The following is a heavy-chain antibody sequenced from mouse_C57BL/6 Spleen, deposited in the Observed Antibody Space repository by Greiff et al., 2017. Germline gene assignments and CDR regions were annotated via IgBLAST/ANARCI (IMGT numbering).Heavy chain of an antibody. D-gene: IGHD1-1*01. CDR3: TRSRITTVNYAMDY. CDR1: GYTFTDYE. J-gene: IGHJ4*01. CDR2: IDPETGGT. Sequence: QVQLKESGAELVRPGASVTLSCKASGYTFTDYEMHWVKQTPVHGLEWIGAIDPETGGTAYNQKFKGKAILTADKSSSTAYMELRSLTSEDSAVYYCTRSRITTVNYAMDYWGQGTSVTVSS. V-gene: IGHV1-15*01.